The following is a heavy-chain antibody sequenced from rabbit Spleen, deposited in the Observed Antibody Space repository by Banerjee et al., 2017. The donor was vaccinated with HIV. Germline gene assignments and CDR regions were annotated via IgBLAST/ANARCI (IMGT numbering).Heavy chain of an antibody. CDR3: ARDTGSSFSSYGMDL. D-gene: IGHD8-1*01. CDR1: GIDFTKYY. Sequence: QEQLTETGGGLVQPGGSLTLSCKASGIDFTKYYITWVRQAPGKGLEWIACIDTGSSGFSYFASWAKGRFTISKTSSTTVTLQMTSLTAADTATYFCARDTGSSFSSYGMDLWGPGTLVTVS. CDR2: IDTGSSGFS. V-gene: IGHV1S45*01. J-gene: IGHJ6*01.